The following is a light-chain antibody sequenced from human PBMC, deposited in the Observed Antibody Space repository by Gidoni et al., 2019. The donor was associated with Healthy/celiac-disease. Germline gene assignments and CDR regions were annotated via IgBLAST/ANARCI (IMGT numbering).Light chain of an antibody. J-gene: IGKJ4*01. CDR3: QQYNNWPHT. V-gene: IGKV3-15*01. CDR2: DAS. CDR1: QSVSSN. Sequence: EIVMTQSPATLSVSPGERATLSCRASQSVSSNLAWYQQKPGQAPRLLIYDASTRATGIPARFSGSGSGTEFTLTISSLQSEDFAVYYCQQYNNWPHTFGGGTKVEIK.